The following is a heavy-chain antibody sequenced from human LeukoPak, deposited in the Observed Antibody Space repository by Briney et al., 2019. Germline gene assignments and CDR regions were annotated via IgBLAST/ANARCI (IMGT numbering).Heavy chain of an antibody. CDR3: AREWGLIAVAGGPGY. CDR1: GFSFSKYG. V-gene: IGHV3-33*01. D-gene: IGHD2-21*01. J-gene: IGHJ4*02. CDR2: IWYDGHNK. Sequence: GGSLRLSCVASGFSFSKYGMHWVRQAPGKGLQWLAIIWYDGHNKYYADSVKGRFTIARDNSKNTLFLEMNDLKAEDTAVYYCAREWGLIAVAGGPGYWGQGTLVTVSS.